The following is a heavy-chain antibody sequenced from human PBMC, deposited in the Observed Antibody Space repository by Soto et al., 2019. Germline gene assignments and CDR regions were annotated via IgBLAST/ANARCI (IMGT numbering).Heavy chain of an antibody. J-gene: IGHJ4*02. Sequence: QVQLVESGGGMVQPGTSLRLSCAASGSTFSSYGMHWVRQAPGKGLEWVAVISYDGRNKRYVDSVKGRFTISRDNSKNTLDLEMNSLGAEDTAMYYCAKDTYYHDSSGYYTFDNWGQGTLVTVSS. CDR3: AKDTYYHDSSGYYTFDN. CDR2: ISYDGRNK. D-gene: IGHD3-22*01. V-gene: IGHV3-30*18. CDR1: GSTFSSYG.